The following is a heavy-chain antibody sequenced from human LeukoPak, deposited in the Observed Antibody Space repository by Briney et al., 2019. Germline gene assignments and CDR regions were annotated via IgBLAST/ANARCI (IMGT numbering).Heavy chain of an antibody. CDR3: ARSIFRTKVTNWFDP. D-gene: IGHD4-17*01. V-gene: IGHV1-18*01. Sequence: ASVKVSCKASGYTFTSYGISWVRQAPGQGLEWMGWISPYNGNTNYAQKLQGRVTMTTDTSTSTAYMELRSLRSDDTAVYYCARSIFRTKVTNWFDPWGQGTLVTVSS. CDR2: ISPYNGNT. CDR1: GYTFTSYG. J-gene: IGHJ5*02.